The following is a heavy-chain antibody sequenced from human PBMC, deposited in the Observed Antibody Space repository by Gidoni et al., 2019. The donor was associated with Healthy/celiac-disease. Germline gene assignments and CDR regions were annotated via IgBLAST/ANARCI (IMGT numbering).Heavy chain of an antibody. CDR3: ARLLGWFGELSPLNYGMDV. CDR1: GCSIRSSSYY. J-gene: IGHJ6*02. CDR2: IYYRGST. D-gene: IGHD3-10*01. Sequence: QLQLQESGPGLVKPAETLSLTGTVSGCSIRSSSYYWGWIRQPTGKGLEWIGSIYYRGSTYYTPSLKSRVTISVDTSKNQCSLKLSSVTAADTAVYYCARLLGWFGELSPLNYGMDVWGQGTTVTVSS. V-gene: IGHV4-39*01.